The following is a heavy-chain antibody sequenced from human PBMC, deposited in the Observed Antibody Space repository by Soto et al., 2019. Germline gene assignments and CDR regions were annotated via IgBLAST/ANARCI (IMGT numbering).Heavy chain of an antibody. J-gene: IGHJ4*01. CDR3: VRDRSASVPTSIDY. Sequence: EVQLVESGGGLVQPGGSLRLSCAASGFTFSSYEMNWVRQAPGKGLEWVSYISYSGRPTDYADSVRGRFTISRDNAKNSLYLQMNSLRVEDTAVYYCVRDRSASVPTSIDYWGHGTLVTVSS. CDR2: ISYSGRPT. D-gene: IGHD6-19*01. V-gene: IGHV3-48*03. CDR1: GFTFSSYE.